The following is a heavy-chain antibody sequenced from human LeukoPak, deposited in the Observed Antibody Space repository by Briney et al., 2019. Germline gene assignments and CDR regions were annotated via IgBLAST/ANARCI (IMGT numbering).Heavy chain of an antibody. CDR1: GFTFSSYS. CDR3: ARDVYYGSGTFGY. CDR2: ISPASDTI. J-gene: IGHJ4*02. V-gene: IGHV3-48*01. Sequence: PGGSLRLSCAASGFTFSSYSMNWVRQAPGKGLEWVSYISPASDTIHYADSMRGRFTISRDNAKNSLYLQMNSLRAEDTAVYYCARDVYYGSGTFGYWGQGTLVTVSS. D-gene: IGHD3-10*01.